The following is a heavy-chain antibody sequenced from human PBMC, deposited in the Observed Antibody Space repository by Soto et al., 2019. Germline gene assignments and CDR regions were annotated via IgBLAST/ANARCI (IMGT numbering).Heavy chain of an antibody. J-gene: IGHJ6*02. CDR3: ARGVYCDGDCYSLDYYYYGMDV. CDR1: GGTFSSYA. D-gene: IGHD2-21*02. Sequence: QVQLVQSGAEVKKPGSSVNVSCKASGGTFSSYAISWVRQAPGQGLEWMGGIIPIFGTANYAQKFQGRVTITADESTSPAYMVLSSLRSEDPAVYYCARGVYCDGDCYSLDYYYYGMDVWGQGTTVTVSS. CDR2: IIPIFGTA. V-gene: IGHV1-69*01.